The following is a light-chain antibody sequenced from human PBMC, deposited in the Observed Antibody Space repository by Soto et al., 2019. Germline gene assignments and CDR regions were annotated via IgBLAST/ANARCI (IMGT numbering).Light chain of an antibody. CDR1: QTISNT. CDR3: QQTYSTPIT. CDR2: DSS. Sequence: DIQMTQSPSSLSASVGDRVTITCRASQTISNTLNWYQQRPGKPPNLLIYDSSTLQSGVPPRFSGGGSGTEFTLTISSLQPEDFATYYCQQTYSTPITFGQGTRLEIK. V-gene: IGKV1-39*01. J-gene: IGKJ5*01.